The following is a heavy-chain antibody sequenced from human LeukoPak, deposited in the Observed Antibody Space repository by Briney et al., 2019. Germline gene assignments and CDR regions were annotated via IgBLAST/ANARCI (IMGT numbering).Heavy chain of an antibody. Sequence: ASVKVSCKASGCTFTSYYMHWVRQAPGQGLEWMGIISPSSDSTSYSQKFQDRVTMTRDTSTSTVYMELSSLRSEDTAVYYCARGVVPAAPTRYFDLWGRGTLVTVSS. CDR1: GCTFTSYY. D-gene: IGHD2-2*01. J-gene: IGHJ2*01. CDR3: ARGVVPAAPTRYFDL. CDR2: ISPSSDST. V-gene: IGHV1-46*01.